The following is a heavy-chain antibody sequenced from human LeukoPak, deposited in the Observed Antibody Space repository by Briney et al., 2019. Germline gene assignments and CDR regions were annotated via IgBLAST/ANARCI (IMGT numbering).Heavy chain of an antibody. V-gene: IGHV5-51*01. J-gene: IGHJ6*03. CDR2: IYPGDSDT. CDR1: GYSFTSYR. Sequence: AGESLKISCKCSGYSFTSYRIGWVRQMPGKGLEWMGIIYPGDSDTRYSPSFQGQVTISADKSISTAYLQWSSLKASDTAMYYCARQARGYYDSSGYLTYYYYYMDVWGKGTTVTVSS. CDR3: ARQARGYYDSSGYLTYYYYYMDV. D-gene: IGHD3-22*01.